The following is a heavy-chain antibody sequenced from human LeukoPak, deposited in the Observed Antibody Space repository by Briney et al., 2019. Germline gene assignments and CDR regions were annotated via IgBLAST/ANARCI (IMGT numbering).Heavy chain of an antibody. D-gene: IGHD2-2*02. CDR1: GDTFSNYA. Sequence: ASVKVSCKASGDTFSNYAISWVRQAPGQGLEWMGGIIPIFDTANYAQKFQGRVTITTDESTSTAYMELSSLRSEDTAVYYCARGYCSSTSCYTYYYYYMDVWGKGTTVTVSS. J-gene: IGHJ6*03. V-gene: IGHV1-69*05. CDR2: IIPIFDTA. CDR3: ARGYCSSTSCYTYYYYYMDV.